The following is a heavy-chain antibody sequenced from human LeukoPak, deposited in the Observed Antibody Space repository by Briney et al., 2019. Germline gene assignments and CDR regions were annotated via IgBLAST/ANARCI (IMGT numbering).Heavy chain of an antibody. J-gene: IGHJ6*02. D-gene: IGHD2-21*02. V-gene: IGHV1-46*01. CDR2: INPSGGST. CDR3: ARAGRPIVVVTGYYYYYYGMDV. CDR1: GYTFTSYY. Sequence: ASVTVSCKASGYTFTSYYMHWVRQAPGQGLEWMGIINPSGGSTSYAQKFQGRVTMTRDTSTSTVYMELSSLRSEDTAVYYCARAGRPIVVVTGYYYYYYGMDVWGQGTTVTVSS.